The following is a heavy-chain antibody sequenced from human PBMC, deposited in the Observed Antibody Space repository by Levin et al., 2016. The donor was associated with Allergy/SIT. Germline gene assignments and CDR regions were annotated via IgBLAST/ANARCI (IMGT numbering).Heavy chain of an antibody. CDR3: ARASVVRVPAAISYYYYMDV. D-gene: IGHD2-2*02. CDR1: GYTLTELS. V-gene: IGHV1-46*01. CDR2: INPSGGST. J-gene: IGHJ6*03. Sequence: ASVKVSCKVSGYTLTELSMHWVRQAPGKGLEWMGIINPSGGSTSYAQKFQGRVTMTRDTSTSTVYMELSSLRSEDTAVYYCARASVVRVPAAISYYYYMDVWGKGTTVTVSS.